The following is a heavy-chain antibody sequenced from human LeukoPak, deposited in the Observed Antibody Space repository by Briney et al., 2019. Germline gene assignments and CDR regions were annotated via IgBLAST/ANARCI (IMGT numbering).Heavy chain of an antibody. CDR2: IKSDGSST. CDR3: ARRGAANDAFDI. V-gene: IGHV3-74*01. J-gene: IGHJ3*02. Sequence: PGGSLRLSCAASGFTFSSYWMHWVRQTPGKGLVWVSRIKSDGSSTSDADSVKGRFTISRDNAKNTLYLQMNSLRAEDTAVYYCARRGAANDAFDIWGQGTMVTVSS. CDR1: GFTFSSYW. D-gene: IGHD3-16*01.